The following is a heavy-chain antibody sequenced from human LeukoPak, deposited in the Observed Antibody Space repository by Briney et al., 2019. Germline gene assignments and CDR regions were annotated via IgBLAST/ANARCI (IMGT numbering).Heavy chain of an antibody. D-gene: IGHD1-7*01. CDR2: IYTSGST. Sequence: SQTLSLTCTVSGGSLNRGSYYWSWIRQPAGKGLEWIGRIYTSGSTNYNPSLKSRVTISLDTSKNQFSLELRSVTAADTAVYYCARENGNYAFDIWGQGTMVSASS. CDR3: ARENGNYAFDI. J-gene: IGHJ3*02. V-gene: IGHV4-61*02. CDR1: GGSLNRGSYY.